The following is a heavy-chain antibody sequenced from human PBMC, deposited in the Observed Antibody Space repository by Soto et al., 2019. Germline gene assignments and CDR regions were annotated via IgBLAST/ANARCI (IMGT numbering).Heavy chain of an antibody. D-gene: IGHD3-16*02. J-gene: IGHJ4*02. CDR2: IKQDGSEK. Sequence: GGSPRLSCAASGYTFSSYWMGWVRQAPGKGLEWVANIKQDGSEKYYVDSVKGRFTISRDNAKNSLYLQMNSLRAEDTAVYYCARDRLYDYVWGSYRYTGSYFDYWGQGTLVTVSS. V-gene: IGHV3-7*01. CDR3: ARDRLYDYVWGSYRYTGSYFDY. CDR1: GYTFSSYW.